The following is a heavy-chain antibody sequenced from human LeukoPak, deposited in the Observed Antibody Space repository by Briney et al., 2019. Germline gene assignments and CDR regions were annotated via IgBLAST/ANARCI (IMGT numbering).Heavy chain of an antibody. CDR2: ISAYNGNT. D-gene: IGHD3-10*01. CDR3: ARVQYYYGSGSSNWFDP. V-gene: IGHV1-18*01. Sequence: ASVKVSCKASGYTFTSYGISWVRQAPGQGLEWMGWISAYNGNTNYAQKLQGRVTMTTDTSTSTACMELRSLRSDDTAVYYCARVQYYYGSGSSNWFDPWGQGTLVTVSS. CDR1: GYTFTSYG. J-gene: IGHJ5*02.